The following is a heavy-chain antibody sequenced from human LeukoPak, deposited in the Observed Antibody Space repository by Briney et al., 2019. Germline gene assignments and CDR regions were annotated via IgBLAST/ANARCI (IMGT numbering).Heavy chain of an antibody. V-gene: IGHV4-59*01. CDR1: GDSISSYY. CDR3: ARGSAYGSGSPGAFDI. D-gene: IGHD3-10*01. Sequence: PSETLSLTCTVSGDSISSYYWSWIRQPPGKGLEWIGYIYYSGSTNYNPSLKSRVTISVDTSKNQFSLKLSSVTAADTAVYYCARGSAYGSGSPGAFDIWGQGTMVTVSS. CDR2: IYYSGST. J-gene: IGHJ3*02.